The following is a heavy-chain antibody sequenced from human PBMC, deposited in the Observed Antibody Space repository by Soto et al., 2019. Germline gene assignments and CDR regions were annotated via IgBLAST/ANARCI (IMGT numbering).Heavy chain of an antibody. CDR3: ARDHFFLRLSMVRGVRHGSAFDI. CDR2: ISAYNGNT. CDR1: GYTYTSYG. V-gene: IGHV1-18*01. Sequence: TPVKVSCKDSGYTYTSYGTSWVRQAPGQRLEGMGWISAYNGNTNYAQKLQGRVTMTTDTSTSTAYMELRSLRSDDTAVYYCARDHFFLRLSMVRGVRHGSAFDIWGQGTMVTVSS. J-gene: IGHJ3*02. D-gene: IGHD3-10*01.